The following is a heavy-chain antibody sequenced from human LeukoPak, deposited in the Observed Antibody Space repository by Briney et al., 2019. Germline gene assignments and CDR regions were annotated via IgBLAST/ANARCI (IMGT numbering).Heavy chain of an antibody. CDR3: ARQTAMGRSGDY. CDR2: IDPSDSET. J-gene: IGHJ4*02. D-gene: IGHD5-18*01. V-gene: IGHV5-51*01. Sequence: TGESLNISCKASGYSFTSYWIGWVRQMPGKGLEWMGIIDPSDSETRYTPSFQGQVTISVDKSLTTAYVQWNSLKASDTAMYYCARQTAMGRSGDYWGQGTLVTVSS. CDR1: GYSFTSYW.